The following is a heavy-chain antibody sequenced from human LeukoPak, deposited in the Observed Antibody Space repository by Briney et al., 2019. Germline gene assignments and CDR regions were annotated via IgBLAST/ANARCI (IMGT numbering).Heavy chain of an antibody. Sequence: SETLSLTCTLSGGSISNYYWSWIRQPPGKGLEWIGSIYYSGSTNYNPSLKSRVSISLDTSKNHFSLKLSSVTAADTAVYYCARGMSGDYGVHWYFDLWGRGTLVTVSS. D-gene: IGHD4-17*01. CDR2: IYYSGST. V-gene: IGHV4-59*01. CDR1: GGSISNYY. J-gene: IGHJ2*01. CDR3: ARGMSGDYGVHWYFDL.